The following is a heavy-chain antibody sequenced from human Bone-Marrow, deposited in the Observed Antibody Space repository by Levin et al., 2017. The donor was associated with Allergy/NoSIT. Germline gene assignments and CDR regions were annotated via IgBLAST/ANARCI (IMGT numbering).Heavy chain of an antibody. J-gene: IGHJ4*02. CDR1: GFTFSIYG. CDR2: ISGSDYAT. CDR3: AKDGWGSLRGATWGGWKY. V-gene: IGHV3-23*01. Sequence: GGSLRLSCAASGFTFSIYGMSWVRQAPGKGLEWISYISGSDYATQYADSVKGRFTISRDNSKNNLYLQMNGLTVDDTAVYYCAKDGWGSLRGATWGGWKYWGQGTLVTVSS. D-gene: IGHD1-26*01.